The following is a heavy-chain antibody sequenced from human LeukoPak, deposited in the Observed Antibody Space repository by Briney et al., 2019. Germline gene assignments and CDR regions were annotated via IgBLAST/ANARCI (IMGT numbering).Heavy chain of an antibody. CDR1: GFTFSDYS. CDR3: AKFRGMIVASYFFDY. Sequence: GGSLRLSCAASGFTFSDYSMNWVRQAPGKGLEWISYIGIDSGNTNYADSVKGRFTISRDNSKNTLYLHMNSLRAEDTAIYYCAKFRGMIVASYFFDYWGQGALVTVSS. J-gene: IGHJ4*02. V-gene: IGHV3-48*01. CDR2: IGIDSGNT. D-gene: IGHD3-22*01.